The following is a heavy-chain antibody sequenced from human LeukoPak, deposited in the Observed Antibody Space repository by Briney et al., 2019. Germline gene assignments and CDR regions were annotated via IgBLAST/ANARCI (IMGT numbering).Heavy chain of an antibody. D-gene: IGHD2-15*01. V-gene: IGHV3-23*01. J-gene: IGHJ4*02. CDR1: GFTVSSYA. Sequence: GGSLRLSCAASGFTVSSYAMSWARQAPGKGLEWVSAISGSGGSTYYPDSVKGRFTISRDIFKNTLYLQMNSLRAEDTAVYYCAKDLCSCGSCYVADYWGQGTLVTVSA. CDR2: ISGSGGST. CDR3: AKDLCSCGSCYVADY.